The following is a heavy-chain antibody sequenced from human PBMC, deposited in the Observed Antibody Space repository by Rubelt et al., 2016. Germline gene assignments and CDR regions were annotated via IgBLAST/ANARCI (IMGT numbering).Heavy chain of an antibody. D-gene: IGHD1-26*01. Sequence: QVHLVQSGAEMREPGSSVKVSCKASGGSVSSSDVSWVRQAPGQGLEWVGRIIPAPGLPSYAQNFQCRVKITAEQATNTGFRELSRLRSDDTATYFWRHKVGAKDSGIDLWGQGTSVTVS. CDR1: GGSVSSSD. V-gene: IGHV1-69*02. CDR2: IIPAPGLP. CDR3: RHKVGAKDSGIDL. J-gene: IGHJ6*02.